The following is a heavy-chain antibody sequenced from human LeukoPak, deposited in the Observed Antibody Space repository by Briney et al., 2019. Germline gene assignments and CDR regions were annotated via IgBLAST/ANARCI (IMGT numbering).Heavy chain of an antibody. Sequence: ASVKVSCKASAYTFTGYWIHWMRQAPGQGLDWMGWMNPNSGGTKSPQKFQGRVSMTSDTSFSTAYLDLNSLTSDDTAVYYCARAVGYHCSGTYPLYLDSSGQGTLVTVSS. D-gene: IGHD3-10*01. CDR2: MNPNSGGT. CDR3: ARAVGYHCSGTYPLYLDS. V-gene: IGHV1-2*02. CDR1: AYTFTGYW. J-gene: IGHJ5*01.